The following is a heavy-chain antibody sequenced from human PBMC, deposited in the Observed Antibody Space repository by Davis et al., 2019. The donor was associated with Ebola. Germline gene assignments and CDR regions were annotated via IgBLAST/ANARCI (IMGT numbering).Heavy chain of an antibody. CDR2: ISGSGGST. Sequence: PGGSLRLSCAAYGFTFSSYAMSWVRQAPGKGLEWVSAISGSGGSTYYADSVKGRFTISRDNSKNTLYLQMNSLRAEDTAIYYCAKDKNYDFWSGYPHDAFDIWGQGTMVTVSS. CDR1: GFTFSSYA. J-gene: IGHJ3*02. CDR3: AKDKNYDFWSGYPHDAFDI. D-gene: IGHD3-3*01. V-gene: IGHV3-23*01.